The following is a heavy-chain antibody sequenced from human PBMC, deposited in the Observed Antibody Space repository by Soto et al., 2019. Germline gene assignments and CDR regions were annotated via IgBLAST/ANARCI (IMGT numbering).Heavy chain of an antibody. D-gene: IGHD3-22*01. Sequence: GESLKISCKGSGYSFTSYWITWVRQMPGKGLEWLGRIDPSDSYTNYSPSFQGHVTISADKSISTAYLQWSSLKASDAAMYYCARLSSALTPLDYWGQGTLVTVSS. CDR2: IDPSDSYT. CDR1: GYSFTSYW. J-gene: IGHJ4*02. CDR3: ARLSSALTPLDY. V-gene: IGHV5-10-1*01.